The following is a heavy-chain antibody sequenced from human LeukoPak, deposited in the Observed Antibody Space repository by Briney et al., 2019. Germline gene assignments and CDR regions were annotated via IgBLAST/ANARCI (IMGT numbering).Heavy chain of an antibody. V-gene: IGHV1-2*02. J-gene: IGHJ3*02. D-gene: IGHD1-1*01. CDR1: GYTFTDNY. CDR2: INPNNNDT. Sequence: ASVKVSFKASGYTFTDNYIHWVRQAPGQGLDWMGWINPNNNDTNYAQKFQGRVTMTRDTSVSTAYMELSRLTSDDTAVYYCARSPYNWNDEDALDIWGQGTMVTVSS. CDR3: ARSPYNWNDEDALDI.